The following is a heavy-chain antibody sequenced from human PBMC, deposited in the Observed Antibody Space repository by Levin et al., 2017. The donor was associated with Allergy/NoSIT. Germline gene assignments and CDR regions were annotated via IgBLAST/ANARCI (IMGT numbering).Heavy chain of an antibody. Sequence: GASVKVSCKASGYTFSSYGISWVRQAPGQGLEWMAWISADNGNTNYAQKFQGRVTMTTDTSTSTAYMELRSLPSDDTAVYYCARDVVIMTITGGIDYWGQGTLVTVSS. CDR2: ISADNGNT. D-gene: IGHD1-20*01. CDR3: ARDVVIMTITGGIDY. V-gene: IGHV1-18*01. CDR1: GYTFSSYG. J-gene: IGHJ4*02.